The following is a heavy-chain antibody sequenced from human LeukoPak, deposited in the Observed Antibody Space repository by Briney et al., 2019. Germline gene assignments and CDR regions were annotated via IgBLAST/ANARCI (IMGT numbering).Heavy chain of an antibody. CDR3: ARWDIVVVPAGDDDAFDI. V-gene: IGHV3-23*01. Sequence: GGSLRLSCAASGFTFSSYAMSWVRQAPGKGLEWVSAISGSGGSTYYADSVKGRFTISRDNAKNSLYLQMNSLRAEDTAVYYCARWDIVVVPAGDDDAFDIWGQGTMVTVSS. J-gene: IGHJ3*02. CDR2: ISGSGGST. CDR1: GFTFSSYA. D-gene: IGHD2-2*01.